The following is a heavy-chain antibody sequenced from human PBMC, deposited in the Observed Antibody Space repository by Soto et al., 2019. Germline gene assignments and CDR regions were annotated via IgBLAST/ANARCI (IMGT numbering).Heavy chain of an antibody. CDR3: AHSIAVWNLYFDY. D-gene: IGHD2-8*01. Sequence: TLSLTCTVSGGSISSYYWSWIRQPPGKALEWLALIYWDDDKRYSPSLKSRLTITKDTSKNQVVLTMTNMDPVDTATYYCAHSIAVWNLYFDYWGQGTQVTVSS. CDR1: GGSISSYYW. CDR2: IYWDDDK. J-gene: IGHJ4*02. V-gene: IGHV2-5*08.